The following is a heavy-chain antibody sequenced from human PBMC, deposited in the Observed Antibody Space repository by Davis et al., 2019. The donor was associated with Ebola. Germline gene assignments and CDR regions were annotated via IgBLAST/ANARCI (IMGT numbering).Heavy chain of an antibody. CDR2: IYYNGST. CDR1: GGSLNSYY. Sequence: PGGSLRLSCTVSGGSLNSYYWSWIRQPPGKGLEWIGYIYYNGSTDYNPSLKSRVTISVDTSKNQLSLKVDSATAADTAVYYCARGPMTTVTRWWFDPWGQGTLVTVSS. V-gene: IGHV4-59*13. CDR3: ARGPMTTVTRWWFDP. D-gene: IGHD4-17*01. J-gene: IGHJ5*02.